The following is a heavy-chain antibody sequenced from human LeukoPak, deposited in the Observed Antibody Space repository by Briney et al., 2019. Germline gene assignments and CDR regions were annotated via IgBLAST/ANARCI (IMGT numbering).Heavy chain of an antibody. CDR2: INHSGST. J-gene: IGHJ6*03. D-gene: IGHD1-26*01. CDR3: ARGWSSAGSFYYYYYMDV. V-gene: IGHV4-34*01. CDR1: GGSFSGYY. Sequence: SETLSLTCAVYGGSFSGYYWSWIRQPPGKGLEWIGEINHSGSTNYNPSLKSRVTISVDTSKNQFSLKLSSVTAADTAVYYCARGWSSAGSFYYYYYMDVWGKGTTVTVSS.